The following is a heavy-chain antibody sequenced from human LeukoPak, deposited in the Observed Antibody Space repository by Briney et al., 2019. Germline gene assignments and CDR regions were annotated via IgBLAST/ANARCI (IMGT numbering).Heavy chain of an antibody. D-gene: IGHD5-18*01. CDR2: VSATGYTT. CDR3: AKDGGYSYGNEDYFDY. Sequence: GGSLRLSCVVSGFTLPYGMSWVRQAPGKGLEWVSYVSATGYTTSYADSVKGRFTISRDNSKNTLYLQMNSLRAEDTAVYYCAKDGGYSYGNEDYFDYWGQGTLVTVSS. J-gene: IGHJ4*02. CDR1: GFTLPYG. V-gene: IGHV3-23*01.